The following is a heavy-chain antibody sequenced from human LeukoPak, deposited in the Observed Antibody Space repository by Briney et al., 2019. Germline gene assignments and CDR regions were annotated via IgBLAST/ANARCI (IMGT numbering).Heavy chain of an antibody. Sequence: ASVKVSCKASGYTFTSYGISWVRQAPGQGLEWMGWISAYNGNTNYAQKLQGRVTMTTDTSTSTAYMELRSLRSDDTAVYHCARDLWAHSGLSGPFDYWGQGTLVTVSS. CDR2: ISAYNGNT. D-gene: IGHD2-15*01. V-gene: IGHV1-18*01. CDR1: GYTFTSYG. CDR3: ARDLWAHSGLSGPFDY. J-gene: IGHJ4*02.